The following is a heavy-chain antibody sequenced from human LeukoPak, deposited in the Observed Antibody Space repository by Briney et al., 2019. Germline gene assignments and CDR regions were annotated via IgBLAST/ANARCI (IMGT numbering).Heavy chain of an antibody. Sequence: SEDLSLTCIVSGTFINNYYWTWIRQPPGKGLEWIGYIYYSGPTNSNPSLKSRVTISIDKSKNQFSLKLTSVTAADTAFYYCARVNDGDYGAFDIWDQGTMVTVSS. CDR3: ARVNDGDYGAFDI. V-gene: IGHV4-59*01. CDR2: IYYSGPT. J-gene: IGHJ3*02. CDR1: GTFINNYY. D-gene: IGHD4-17*01.